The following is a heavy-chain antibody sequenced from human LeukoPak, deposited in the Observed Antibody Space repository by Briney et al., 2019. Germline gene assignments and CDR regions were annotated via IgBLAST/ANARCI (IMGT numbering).Heavy chain of an antibody. CDR1: GGSISSYY. D-gene: IGHD4-17*01. V-gene: IGHV4-34*01. CDR3: STYGDYESRDY. J-gene: IGHJ4*02. Sequence: SETPSLTCTVSGGSISSYYWSWIRQPPGKGLEWIGEINHSGSTNYNPSLKSRVTISVDTSKNQFSLKLRSVTAADTAVYYCSTYGDYESRDYWGQGTLVTVSS. CDR2: INHSGST.